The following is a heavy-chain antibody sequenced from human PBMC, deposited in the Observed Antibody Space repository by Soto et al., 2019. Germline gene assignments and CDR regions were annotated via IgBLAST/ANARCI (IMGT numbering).Heavy chain of an antibody. V-gene: IGHV6-1*01. CDR2: TYYRSKWYN. D-gene: IGHD1-7*01. CDR1: GDSVSSNSAA. CDR3: AGIFGTVYYYGLDV. J-gene: IGHJ6*02. Sequence: SQTLSLTCAISGDSVSSNSAAWNWIRQSPSRGLEWLGRTYYRSKWYNEYAESVRSRITINPDTSKNQVSLQLNSVTPEDTAIYYCAGIFGTVYYYGLDVWGRGTTVTV.